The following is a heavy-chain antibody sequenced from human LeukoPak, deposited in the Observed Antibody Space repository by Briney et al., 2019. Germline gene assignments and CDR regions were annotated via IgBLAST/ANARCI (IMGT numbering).Heavy chain of an antibody. V-gene: IGHV1-69*04. J-gene: IGHJ4*02. D-gene: IGHD3/OR15-3a*01. Sequence: ASVTVSCKASGGTFSSYAISWVRQAPGQGLEWMGRIIPIPGIANYAQKFQGRVTITADKSTSTAYMELSSLRSEDTAVYYCARGPLGPVWTFDYWGQGTLVTVSS. CDR2: IIPIPGIA. CDR3: ARGPLGPVWTFDY. CDR1: GGTFSSYA.